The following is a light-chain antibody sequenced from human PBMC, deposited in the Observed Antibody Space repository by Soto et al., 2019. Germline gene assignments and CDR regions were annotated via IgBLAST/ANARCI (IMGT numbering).Light chain of an antibody. CDR3: HQYGTAPLT. V-gene: IGKV3-20*01. J-gene: IGKJ3*01. CDR2: GAS. Sequence: EVVLTQSPGTLSLSPGERATLSCRASQSVAANYLAWYQQKRGQAPRLLIYGASSRATGIPDRFSGSGSGTEFTLTISRLQPEDFSVYYCHQYGTAPLTFGPGTKVDIK. CDR1: QSVAANY.